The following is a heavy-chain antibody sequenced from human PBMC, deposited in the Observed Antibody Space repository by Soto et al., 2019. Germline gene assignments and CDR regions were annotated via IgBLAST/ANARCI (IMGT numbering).Heavy chain of an antibody. Sequence: PSETLSLTCTVSGGSISSYYWSWIRQPPGKGLEWIGYIYYSGSTNYNPSLKSRVTISVDTSKNQFSLKLSSVTAADTAVYYCARIIPGYSSSWYLGYGMDVWGQGTTVTVSS. J-gene: IGHJ6*02. CDR3: ARIIPGYSSSWYLGYGMDV. V-gene: IGHV4-59*01. D-gene: IGHD6-13*01. CDR2: IYYSGST. CDR1: GGSISSYY.